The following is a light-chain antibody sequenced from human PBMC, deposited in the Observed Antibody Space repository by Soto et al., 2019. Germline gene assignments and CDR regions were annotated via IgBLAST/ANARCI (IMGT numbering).Light chain of an antibody. J-gene: IGLJ1*01. Sequence: QSVLTQPPSASGTPGQRVIISCSGGSSNIGRNTLNWYQHLPGTAPRLLIYTNDQRPSGVPDRFSGSKSGTSASLAISGLQSEDEADYYCAAWDDTSSFVFGTGTKVTAL. CDR1: SSNIGRNT. CDR3: AAWDDTSSFV. CDR2: TND. V-gene: IGLV1-44*01.